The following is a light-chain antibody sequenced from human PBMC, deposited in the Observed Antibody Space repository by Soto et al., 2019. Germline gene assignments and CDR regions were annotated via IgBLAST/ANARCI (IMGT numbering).Light chain of an antibody. V-gene: IGKV3-15*01. Sequence: EIVMTQSPATLSVSPGDGATLSCRATESVRSNLAWYQQKPGQAPRLLIYDASTRATGIPARFSGSGSGTEFTLTISSLQSEDFAVYYCQHRMNWPLTFGQGTRLEIK. CDR1: ESVRSN. CDR3: QHRMNWPLT. CDR2: DAS. J-gene: IGKJ5*01.